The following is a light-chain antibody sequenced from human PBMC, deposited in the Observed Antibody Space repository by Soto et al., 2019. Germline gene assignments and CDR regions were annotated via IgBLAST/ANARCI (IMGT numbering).Light chain of an antibody. CDR1: SSDVGGYNY. CDR2: DVS. V-gene: IGLV2-14*01. Sequence: QSALTQPASVSGSPGQSITISCTGTSSDVGGYNYVSWYQQHPGKAPKLMIYDVSNRPSGVSNRFSGSKSGNTASLTISGLQAEDEADYYCNSYTTSSTCVFGTGTKVIVL. CDR3: NSYTTSSTCV. J-gene: IGLJ1*01.